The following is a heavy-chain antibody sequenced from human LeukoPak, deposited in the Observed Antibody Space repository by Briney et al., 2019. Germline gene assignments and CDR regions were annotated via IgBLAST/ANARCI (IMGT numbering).Heavy chain of an antibody. V-gene: IGHV1-18*01. D-gene: IGHD2-15*01. Sequence: ASVKVSCKASGYTFTSYGISWVRRAPGQGLEWMGWISAYNGNTNYAQKLQGRVTMTTDTSTSTAYMELRSLRSDDTAVYYCARDNLESKGYCSGGSCYPFDYWGQGTLVTVSS. CDR1: GYTFTSYG. CDR2: ISAYNGNT. CDR3: ARDNLESKGYCSGGSCYPFDY. J-gene: IGHJ4*02.